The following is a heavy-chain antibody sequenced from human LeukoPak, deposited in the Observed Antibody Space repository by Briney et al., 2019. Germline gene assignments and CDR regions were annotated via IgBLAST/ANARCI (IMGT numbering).Heavy chain of an antibody. V-gene: IGHV1-69*05. CDR2: IIPIFGTA. Sequence: GASVKVSCKASGGTFSSYAISWVRQAPGQGLEWMGRIIPIFGTANYAQKFQGRVTITTDESTSTAYMELSSLRYEDTAVYYCARYMTTVTTWFDPWGQGTLVTVSS. D-gene: IGHD4-17*01. J-gene: IGHJ5*02. CDR1: GGTFSSYA. CDR3: ARYMTTVTTWFDP.